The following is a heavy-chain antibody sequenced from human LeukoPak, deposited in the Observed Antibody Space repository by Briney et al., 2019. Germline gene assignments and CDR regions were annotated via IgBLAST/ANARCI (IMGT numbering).Heavy chain of an antibody. CDR1: GGSISSGGYS. CDR2: IYHSGST. J-gene: IGHJ5*02. Sequence: PSETLSLTCAVSGGSISSGGYSWSWIRQPPGKGLEWIGYIYHSGSTYYNPSLKSRVTISVDTSKNQFSLKLSSVTAADTAVYYCARAGYYLDPWGQGTLVTVSS. D-gene: IGHD3-10*01. CDR3: ARAGYYLDP. V-gene: IGHV4-30-2*01.